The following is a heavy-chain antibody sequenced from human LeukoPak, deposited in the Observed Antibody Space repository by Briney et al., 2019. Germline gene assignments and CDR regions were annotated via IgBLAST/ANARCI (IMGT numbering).Heavy chain of an antibody. D-gene: IGHD2-2*01. CDR2: IYTSGST. CDR1: GGSISSYY. J-gene: IGHJ6*03. Sequence: SETLSLTCTVSGGSISSYYWSWIRQPPGEGLEWIGYIYTSGSTNYNPSLKSRVTISVDTSKNQFSLKLSSVTAADTAVYYCARGSRSFHFSEHYYYYYMDVWGKGTTVTVSS. CDR3: ARGSRSFHFSEHYYYYYMDV. V-gene: IGHV4-4*09.